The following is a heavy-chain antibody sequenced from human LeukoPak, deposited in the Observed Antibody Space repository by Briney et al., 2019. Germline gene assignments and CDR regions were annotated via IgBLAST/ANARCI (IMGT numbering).Heavy chain of an antibody. V-gene: IGHV4-59*01. Sequence: SEILSLTCTVSGGSIRSYYWSWIRQPPGKGLEWIGYIYYSGSTNYIPSLKSRVTISVDTSKNQFSLRLSSVTAADTALYYCARDCSSSSCYDYWGQGTLVTVSS. CDR3: ARDCSSSSCYDY. CDR1: GGSIRSYY. CDR2: IYYSGST. D-gene: IGHD2-2*01. J-gene: IGHJ4*02.